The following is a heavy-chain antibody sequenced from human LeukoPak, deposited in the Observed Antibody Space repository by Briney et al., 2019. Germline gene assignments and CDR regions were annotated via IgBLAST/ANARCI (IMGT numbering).Heavy chain of an antibody. Sequence: GASVKVSCKASGYTFTSYDINWVRQATGQGLEWMGWINPNSGGTNYAQKFQGRVTMTRDTSISTAYMELSRLRSDDTAVYYCASMYRDGYNLGAFDIWGQGTMVTVSS. V-gene: IGHV1-2*02. CDR3: ASMYRDGYNLGAFDI. CDR1: GYTFTSYD. D-gene: IGHD5-24*01. CDR2: INPNSGGT. J-gene: IGHJ3*02.